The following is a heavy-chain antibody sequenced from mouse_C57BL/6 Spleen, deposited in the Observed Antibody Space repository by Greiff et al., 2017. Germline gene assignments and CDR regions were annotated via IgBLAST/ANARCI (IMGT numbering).Heavy chain of an antibody. V-gene: IGHV1-55*01. Sequence: QVQLQQPGAELVKPGASVKMSCKASGYTFTSYWITWVKQRPGQGLEWIGDIYPGSGSTNYNEKFKSKATLTVDTSSSTAHMQLSSLTSEDSAVYYCAREPRLYGNFLDYWGQGTTLTVSS. CDR2: IYPGSGST. CDR3: AREPRLYGNFLDY. J-gene: IGHJ2*01. CDR1: GYTFTSYW. D-gene: IGHD2-10*02.